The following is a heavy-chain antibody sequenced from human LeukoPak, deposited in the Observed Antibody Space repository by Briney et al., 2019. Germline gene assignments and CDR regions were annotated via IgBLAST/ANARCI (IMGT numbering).Heavy chain of an antibody. CDR1: GGSISSSSYY. Sequence: SETLSLTCTVSGGSISSSSYYWGWIRQPPGKGLEWIGSIYYSGSTYYNPSLKSRVTISVDTSKNQFSLKLSSVTAADMAVYYCARHVYVAAAPDYWGQGTLVTVSS. J-gene: IGHJ4*02. CDR2: IYYSGST. CDR3: ARHVYVAAAPDY. D-gene: IGHD6-13*01. V-gene: IGHV4-39*01.